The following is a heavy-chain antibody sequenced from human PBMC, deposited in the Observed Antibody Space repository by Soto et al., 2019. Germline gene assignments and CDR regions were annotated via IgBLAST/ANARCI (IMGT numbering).Heavy chain of an antibody. V-gene: IGHV1-46*01. Sequence: ASVKVSCKGAGYTFSNYYMHWVRQAPGQGLEWMGIINPSGDSTSYAQEFQGRVTMTRETSTSTLYMELSSLRSEDTAVYYCASATRSGSPHFDHWGQGTLVTVSS. CDR1: GYTFSNYY. CDR2: INPSGDST. CDR3: ASATRSGSPHFDH. D-gene: IGHD5-12*01. J-gene: IGHJ4*02.